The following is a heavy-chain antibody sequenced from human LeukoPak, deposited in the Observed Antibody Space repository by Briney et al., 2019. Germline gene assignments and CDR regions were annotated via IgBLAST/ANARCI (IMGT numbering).Heavy chain of an antibody. CDR3: ARVSPLAIVATISKGPFDY. CDR1: GFSLSSFW. J-gene: IGHJ4*02. V-gene: IGHV3-7*01. Sequence: PGGSLRLSCAASGFSLSSFWMTWVRQAPGKGLEWVANIKPDGSEKYYMDSVKGRFTIENAKNSLSLQMNGLRPEDTAVYYCARVSPLAIVATISKGPFDYWGQGTLVTVSS. D-gene: IGHD5-12*01. CDR2: IKPDGSEK.